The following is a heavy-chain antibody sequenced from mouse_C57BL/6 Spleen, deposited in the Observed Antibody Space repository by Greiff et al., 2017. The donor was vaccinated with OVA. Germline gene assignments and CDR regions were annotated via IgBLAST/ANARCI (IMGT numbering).Heavy chain of an antibody. CDR2: INYDGSST. Sequence: EVQLVESEGGLVQPGSSMKLSCTASGFTFSDYYMAWVRQVPEKGLEWVANINYDGSSTYYLDSLKSRFIISRDNAKNILYLQMSSLKSEDTATYYCARDPLYYGSSPYWYFDVWGTGTTVTVSS. CDR1: GFTFSDYY. CDR3: ARDPLYYGSSPYWYFDV. D-gene: IGHD1-1*01. J-gene: IGHJ1*03. V-gene: IGHV5-16*01.